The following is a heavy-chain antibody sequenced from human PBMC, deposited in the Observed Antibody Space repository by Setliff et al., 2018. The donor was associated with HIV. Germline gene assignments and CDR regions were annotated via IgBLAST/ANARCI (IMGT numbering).Heavy chain of an antibody. D-gene: IGHD3-10*01. J-gene: IGHJ3*02. CDR3: ARERTGGTRDAFDI. Sequence: SETLSLTCTVSGGSISSYYWSWCRPPPGKGLEWIGYIYTSGSTNYNPSLKSRGTISVDTSKNQFSLKLRSVTAADTAVYYFARERTGGTRDAFDIWGQGTMVTVSS. V-gene: IGHV4-4*08. CDR1: GGSISSYY. CDR2: IYTSGST.